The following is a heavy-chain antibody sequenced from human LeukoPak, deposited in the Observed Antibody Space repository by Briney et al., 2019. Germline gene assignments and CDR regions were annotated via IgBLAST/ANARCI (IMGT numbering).Heavy chain of an antibody. D-gene: IGHD3-10*01. CDR3: ASGSGSYRTPYYYMDV. V-gene: IGHV3-53*01. CDR2: IYSGGST. CDR1: GFTVSSNY. J-gene: IGHJ6*03. Sequence: GGSLRLSCAASGFTVSSNYMSWVRQAPGKGLDWVSVIYSGGSTYYADSVKGRFTISRDNSKNTLYLQMNSLRAEDTAVYYCASGSGSYRTPYYYMDVWGTGTTVTVSS.